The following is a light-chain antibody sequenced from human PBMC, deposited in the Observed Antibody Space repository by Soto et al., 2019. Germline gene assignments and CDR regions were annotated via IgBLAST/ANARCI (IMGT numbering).Light chain of an antibody. V-gene: IGKV3-11*01. CDR2: DAS. J-gene: IGKJ4*02. CDR1: QSVSSY. Sequence: EIVLTQSPATLSLSPGERATLSCRASQSVSSYLAWYQQKPGQAPRLLNYDASNRATGIPARFSGSGSGIDFTLTTSSLGPEDFAVYDCQQRSNWPPLTVGGGTKVEIK. CDR3: QQRSNWPPLT.